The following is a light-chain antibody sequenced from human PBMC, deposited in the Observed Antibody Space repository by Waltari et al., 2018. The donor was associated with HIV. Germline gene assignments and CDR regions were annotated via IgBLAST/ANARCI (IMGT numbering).Light chain of an antibody. V-gene: IGKV3-15*01. Sequence: ETVMTQSPGTLSASPGATVTLSCTASQSIDDKLAWYQQKPGQSPRLLIYAASTGATSVPGRFSGSGSGTQITLTISNLQSEDSAVYYCQQYKNWPPLTFGQGTKVEIK. CDR1: QSIDDK. J-gene: IGKJ1*01. CDR2: AAS. CDR3: QQYKNWPPLT.